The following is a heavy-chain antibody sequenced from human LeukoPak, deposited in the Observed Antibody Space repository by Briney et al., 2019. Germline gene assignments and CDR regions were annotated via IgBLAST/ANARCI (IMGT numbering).Heavy chain of an antibody. CDR3: TDKYSYDY. V-gene: IGHV3-23*01. D-gene: IGHD5-18*01. J-gene: IGHJ4*02. Sequence: GGSLRLSCAASGFTFSSYAMSWVRQAPGKGLEWVSTISGNGGDTYYADAVKGRFTISRDNSKNTLYLQMNSLRAEDTAVYYCTDKYSYDYWGQGTLVTVSS. CDR2: ISGNGGDT. CDR1: GFTFSSYA.